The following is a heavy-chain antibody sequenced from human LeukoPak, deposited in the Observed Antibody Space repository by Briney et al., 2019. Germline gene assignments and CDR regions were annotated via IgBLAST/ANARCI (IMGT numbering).Heavy chain of an antibody. Sequence: GESLRLSCAASGFTFSSYTMNWVRQAPGKGPEWVSSTCSTRTYICYADSVKGRFTISRDNAKNSVYLQMDSLRAEDTAVYYCAKSRNPTVTRLGYYYGMDVWGKGTTVTVSS. CDR1: GFTFSSYT. CDR3: AKSRNPTVTRLGYYYGMDV. V-gene: IGHV3-21*01. J-gene: IGHJ6*04. D-gene: IGHD4-17*01. CDR2: TCSTRTYI.